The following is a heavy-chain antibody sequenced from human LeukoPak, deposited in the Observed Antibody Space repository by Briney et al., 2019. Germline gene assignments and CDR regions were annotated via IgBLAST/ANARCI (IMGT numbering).Heavy chain of an antibody. Sequence: SVKVSCKASGYTFTGYYMHWVRQAPGQGLEWMGWINPNSGGTNYAQKFQGRVTMTRDTSISTAYMELSRLRSDDTAVYYCARCKSLGYCSSTSCHIGYYGMDVWGQGTTVTVSS. CDR2: INPNSGGT. V-gene: IGHV1-2*02. CDR3: ARCKSLGYCSSTSCHIGYYGMDV. CDR1: GYTFTGYY. D-gene: IGHD2-2*01. J-gene: IGHJ6*02.